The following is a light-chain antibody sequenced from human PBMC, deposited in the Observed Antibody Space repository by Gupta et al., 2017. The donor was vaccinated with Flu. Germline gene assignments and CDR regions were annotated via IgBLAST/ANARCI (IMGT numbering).Light chain of an antibody. CDR2: GTS. CDR1: QTITRN. Sequence: EIVMTQSPATLSVSPGERAALSCRASQTITRNLAWYQQKPGQAPRLLIYGTSTRATGIPARFSGSGSGTECTITISSLQSEDFAVYYCQQYDGWPPAFTFGQGTKLEIK. J-gene: IGKJ2*01. V-gene: IGKV3-15*01. CDR3: QQYDGWPPAFT.